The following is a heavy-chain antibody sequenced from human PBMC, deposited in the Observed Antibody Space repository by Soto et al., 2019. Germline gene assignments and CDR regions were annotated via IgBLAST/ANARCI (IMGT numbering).Heavy chain of an antibody. J-gene: IGHJ4*02. V-gene: IGHV2-5*02. Sequence: QFTWKESGPTLVKPTQTLTLTCPFSGFPLSTSGVVVGWIRQPPGKALEWLALIIWDDDKRYSPSLKRRLTVTKDTSKSQVVLTMTNMDPVDTATYYCAHRHKEPVKDLRQECAGFDYWGQGTLVTVSS. D-gene: IGHD3-3*01. CDR2: IIWDDDK. CDR3: AHRHKEPVKDLRQECAGFDY. CDR1: GFPLSTSGVV.